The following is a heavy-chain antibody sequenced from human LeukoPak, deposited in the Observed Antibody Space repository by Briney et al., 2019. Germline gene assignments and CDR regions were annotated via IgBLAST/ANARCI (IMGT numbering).Heavy chain of an antibody. CDR2: ISAYNGNT. CDR1: GYTLTSYG. Sequence: GASVKVSCKASGYTLTSYGISWLRQAPGQGLEWMGWISAYNGNTNYAQKLQGRVTMTTDTSTSTAYMDLRSLRSDGTAVYYCARGRLSTGTMFDPWGQGTLVTVSS. J-gene: IGHJ5*02. V-gene: IGHV1-18*01. D-gene: IGHD1-7*01. CDR3: ARGRLSTGTMFDP.